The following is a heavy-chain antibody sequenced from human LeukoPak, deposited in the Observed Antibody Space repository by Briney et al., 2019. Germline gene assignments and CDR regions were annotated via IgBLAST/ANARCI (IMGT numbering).Heavy chain of an antibody. D-gene: IGHD2-21*01. CDR1: GFTFSSYW. V-gene: IGHV3-30*02. CDR3: TKDRAYGQFLWGNDY. Sequence: GGSLRLSCAASGFTFSSYWMSWVRQAPGKGLEWVAFIRNDGSDKYYGVSVKGRFTISRDNSKNTMYLQMNSLRPEDTALYYCTKDRAYGQFLWGNDYWGQGILVTVSS. J-gene: IGHJ4*02. CDR2: IRNDGSDK.